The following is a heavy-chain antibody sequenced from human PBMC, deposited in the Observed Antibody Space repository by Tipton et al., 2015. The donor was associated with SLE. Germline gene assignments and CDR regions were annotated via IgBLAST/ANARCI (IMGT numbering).Heavy chain of an antibody. CDR3: AALTGTTSYFDL. V-gene: IGHV4-4*07. J-gene: IGHJ2*01. CDR2: IYTGGST. D-gene: IGHD1-7*01. Sequence: TLSLTCTVSGGSISSYYWSWIRQPAGKGLEWIGRIYTGGSTNYNPSLKSRVTMSVDTSKNQFSLKLSSVTAADTAVYYCAALTGTTSYFDLWAVAPWSLSPQ. CDR1: GGSISSYY.